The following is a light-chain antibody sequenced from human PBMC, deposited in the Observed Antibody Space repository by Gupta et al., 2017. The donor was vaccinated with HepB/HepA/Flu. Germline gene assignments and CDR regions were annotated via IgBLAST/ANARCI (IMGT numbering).Light chain of an antibody. J-gene: IGKJ1*01. CDR2: ATS. CDR3: QQYYGSPST. V-gene: IGKV1-8*01. CDR1: QGISSY. Sequence: AIRMTQSPSSFSASTGDRVTITCRASQGISSYLAWYQQKPGKAPKLLIYATSTLQSGVPSRFSGGGSGTDFTLTISCLQSEDFATYYCQQYYGSPSTFGQGTKVEVK.